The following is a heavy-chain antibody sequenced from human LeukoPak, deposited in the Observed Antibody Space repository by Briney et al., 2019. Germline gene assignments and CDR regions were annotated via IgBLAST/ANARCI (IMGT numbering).Heavy chain of an antibody. J-gene: IGHJ5*02. CDR3: ARGFSSGYYNSNWFDP. D-gene: IGHD3-3*01. Sequence: PSETLSLTCTVSGGSISSYYWSWIRQPPGKGLEWIGSIYYSGSTYYNPSLKSRVTISVDTSKNQFSLKLSSVTAADTAVYYCARGFSSGYYNSNWFDPWGQGTLVTVSS. CDR2: IYYSGST. V-gene: IGHV4-39*07. CDR1: GGSISSYY.